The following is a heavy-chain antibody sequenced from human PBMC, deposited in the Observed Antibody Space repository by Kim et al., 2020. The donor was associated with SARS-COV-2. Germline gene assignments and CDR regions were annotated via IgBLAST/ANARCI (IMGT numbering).Heavy chain of an antibody. Sequence: SETLSLTCTVSGGPISSSSYYWGWIRQPPGKGLEWIGSIYYSGSTYYNPSLKSRVTISVDTSKNQFSLKLSSVTAADTAVYYCARHHGVPAAYGNWFDPWGQGTLVTVSS. CDR1: GGPISSSSYY. J-gene: IGHJ5*02. CDR3: ARHHGVPAAYGNWFDP. V-gene: IGHV4-39*01. D-gene: IGHD2-2*01. CDR2: IYYSGST.